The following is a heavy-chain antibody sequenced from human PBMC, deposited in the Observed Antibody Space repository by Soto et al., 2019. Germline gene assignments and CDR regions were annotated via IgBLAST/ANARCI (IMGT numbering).Heavy chain of an antibody. CDR2: IIPIFGTA. CDR3: ALRNWYSSSWYKPINYYCGMDV. D-gene: IGHD6-13*01. V-gene: IGHV1-69*01. Sequence: QVQLVQSGAEVKKPGSSVKVSCKASGGTFSSYAISWVRQAPGQGLEWMGGIIPIFGTANYAQKFQGRVTITADESTSTAYMELSSLRSEDTAVYYCALRNWYSSSWYKPINYYCGMDVWGQGTTVTVSS. CDR1: GGTFSSYA. J-gene: IGHJ6*02.